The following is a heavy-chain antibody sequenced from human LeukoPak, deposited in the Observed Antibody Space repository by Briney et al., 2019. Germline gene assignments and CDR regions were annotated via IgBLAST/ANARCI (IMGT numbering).Heavy chain of an antibody. V-gene: IGHV3-73*01. CDR1: GFTFSGSA. CDR3: TRRGTDGSSGYYPW. Sequence: PGGSLRLSCAASGFTFSGSAMHWVRQASGKGLEWVGRIRSKANSYATAYAASVNGRFTISRDDSKNTAYLQMNSLKTEDTAVYYCTRRGTDGSSGYYPWWGQGTLVTVSS. D-gene: IGHD3-22*01. CDR2: IRSKANSYAT. J-gene: IGHJ4*02.